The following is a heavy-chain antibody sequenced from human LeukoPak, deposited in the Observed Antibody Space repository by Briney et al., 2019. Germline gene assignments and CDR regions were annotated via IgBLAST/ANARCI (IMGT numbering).Heavy chain of an antibody. D-gene: IGHD5-24*01. CDR2: ISGSNGDT. J-gene: IGHJ4*02. CDR1: GYSFTSYG. CDR3: ARGPRRWLQLTHFDY. V-gene: IGHV1-18*01. Sequence: ASVKVSCKAVGYSFTSYGVVWVRQAPGQGLEWMAWISGSNGDTNFAQKIQGRVTLTTDTSTSTAYMELMSLRSDDTAAYFCARGPRRWLQLTHFDYWGQGTLVTVSS.